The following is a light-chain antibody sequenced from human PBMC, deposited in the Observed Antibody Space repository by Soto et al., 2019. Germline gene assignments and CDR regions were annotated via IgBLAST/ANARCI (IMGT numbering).Light chain of an antibody. V-gene: IGKV3-11*01. CDR2: DVS. Sequence: EIVLTQFRLTLYLSPGERATLSCRASQSVSNYLAWYQQKPGQAPRLLIYDVSTRATGVPARFSGSGSGTDFSLAITCFQPEDLAVYFCEQRCRRPIIFGPGTRLEIK. CDR1: QSVSNY. J-gene: IGKJ5*01. CDR3: EQRCRRPII.